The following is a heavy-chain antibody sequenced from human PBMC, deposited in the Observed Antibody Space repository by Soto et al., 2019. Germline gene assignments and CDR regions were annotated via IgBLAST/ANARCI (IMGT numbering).Heavy chain of an antibody. Sequence: SETLSLTCTVSDDFISSYYWNWIRQPAGKGLEWIGRVSTNGATNYNPSLEGRVTMSVDTSKNQFSLKLTSVTAAETAVYFCEREDYEILNGSYAMDVWGQGTTVTVSS. CDR3: EREDYEILNGSYAMDV. CDR1: DDFISSYY. CDR2: VSTNGAT. J-gene: IGHJ6*02. D-gene: IGHD3-9*01. V-gene: IGHV4-4*07.